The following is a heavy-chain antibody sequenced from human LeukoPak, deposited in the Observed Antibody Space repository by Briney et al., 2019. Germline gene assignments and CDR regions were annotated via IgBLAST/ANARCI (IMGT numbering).Heavy chain of an antibody. J-gene: IGHJ4*02. CDR2: ISSNGGST. Sequence: GGSLRLSCAASGFTFSSHAMHWVRQAPGKGLEYVSAISSNGGSTYYANSVKGRFTISRDNSKNTLYLQMGSLRAEDMAVYYCARGPLSSIAARLDYWGQGTLVTVSS. D-gene: IGHD6-6*01. V-gene: IGHV3-64*01. CDR3: ARGPLSSIAARLDY. CDR1: GFTFSSHA.